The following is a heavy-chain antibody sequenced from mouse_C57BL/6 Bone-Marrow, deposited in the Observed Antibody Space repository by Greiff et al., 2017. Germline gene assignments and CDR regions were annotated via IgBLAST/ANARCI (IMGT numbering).Heavy chain of an antibody. D-gene: IGHD1-1*01. CDR2: ISSGGSYT. Sequence: EVMLVESGGDLVKPGGSLKLSCAASGFTFSSYGMSWVRQTPDKRLEWVATISSGGSYTYYPDSVKGRFTISRDNAKNTLYLQMSSQKAEDTAMYYCARHGTTVVATYFDYWGQSTTLTVSS. CDR3: ARHGTTVVATYFDY. V-gene: IGHV5-6*01. CDR1: GFTFSSYG. J-gene: IGHJ2*01.